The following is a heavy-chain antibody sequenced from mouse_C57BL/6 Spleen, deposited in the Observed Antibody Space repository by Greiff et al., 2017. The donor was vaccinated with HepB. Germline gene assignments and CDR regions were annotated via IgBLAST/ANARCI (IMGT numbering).Heavy chain of an antibody. V-gene: IGHV5-4*03. CDR3: ASAVVATRGFAY. CDR1: GFTFSSYA. J-gene: IGHJ3*01. CDR2: ISDGGSYT. D-gene: IGHD1-1*01. Sequence: DVKLVESGGGLVKPGGSLKLSCAASGFTFSSYAMSWVRQTPEKRLEWVATISDGGSYTYYPDNVKGRFTISRNNAKNNLYLQMGHLKSEDTAMYYCASAVVATRGFAYWGQGTLVTVSA.